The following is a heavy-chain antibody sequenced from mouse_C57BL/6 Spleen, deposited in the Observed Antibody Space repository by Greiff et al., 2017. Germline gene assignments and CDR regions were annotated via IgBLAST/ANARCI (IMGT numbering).Heavy chain of an antibody. CDR1: GYTFTGYW. CDR2: ILPGSGST. CDR3: ARRRTAQATYAMDY. V-gene: IGHV1-9*01. D-gene: IGHD3-2*02. J-gene: IGHJ4*01. Sequence: QVQLQQSGAELMKPGASVKLSCKATGYTFTGYWIEWVKQRPGHGLEWIGEILPGSGSTNYNEKFKGKATFTAHTYANTAYMQLSSLTTEDSAIYYCARRRTAQATYAMDYWGQGTSVTVSS.